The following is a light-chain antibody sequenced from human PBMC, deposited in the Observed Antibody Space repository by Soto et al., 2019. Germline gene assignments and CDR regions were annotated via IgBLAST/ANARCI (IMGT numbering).Light chain of an antibody. CDR1: SSNIGVNS. CDR3: GSWDSSLSAYV. V-gene: IGLV1-51*01. Sequence: QSVLTQPPSVSAAPGQKVTISCSGSSSNIGVNSVSWYQQLPGTAPKLLIYDDNTRPSGIPDRFSGSKSGTSATLGITGFQTGDEADYYCGSWDSSLSAYVFGTGTKVTV. J-gene: IGLJ1*01. CDR2: DDN.